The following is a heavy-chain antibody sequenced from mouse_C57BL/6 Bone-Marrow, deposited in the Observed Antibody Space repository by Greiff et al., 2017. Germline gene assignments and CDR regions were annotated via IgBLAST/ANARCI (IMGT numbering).Heavy chain of an antibody. CDR1: GFTFSDFY. CDR2: SRNKANDYTT. CDR3: ARAWGDWYFDV. V-gene: IGHV7-1*01. D-gene: IGHD4-1*01. Sequence: EVKVVESGGGLVQSGRSLRLSCATSGFTFSDFYMEWVRQAPGKGLEWIAASRNKANDYTTEYSASVKGRFIVSRDTSQSILYLQMDALRAEDTAIYYCARAWGDWYFDVWGTGTTVTVSS. J-gene: IGHJ1*03.